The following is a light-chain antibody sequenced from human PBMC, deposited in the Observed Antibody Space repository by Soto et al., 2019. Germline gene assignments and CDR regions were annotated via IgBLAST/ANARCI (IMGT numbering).Light chain of an antibody. CDR3: SSYTSSSTGVV. CDR2: EVS. V-gene: IGLV2-14*01. J-gene: IGLJ2*01. Sequence: QSALTQPASVSGSPGQSINISGTGTSSDIGGYNYVSWYQQHPGKAPKLMIYEVSNRPSGVSNRFSGSKSGNTASLTISGLQAEDEADYYCSSYTSSSTGVVFGGGTQLTVL. CDR1: SSDIGGYNY.